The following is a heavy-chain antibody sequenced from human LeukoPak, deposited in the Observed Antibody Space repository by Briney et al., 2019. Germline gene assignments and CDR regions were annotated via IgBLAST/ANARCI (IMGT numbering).Heavy chain of an antibody. J-gene: IGHJ5*02. Sequence: SETLSLTCAVSGGSISGSTYNWGWVRQPPGKGLEWIGSIYYSGSTYYNPSLKSRVTISVDTSKNQFFLKLTSVTAADTAVYYCARVSNWNYGWWSLADPYKNWFDPWGQGTLVTVSS. V-gene: IGHV4-39*07. CDR1: GGSISGSTYN. D-gene: IGHD1-7*01. CDR2: IYYSGST. CDR3: ARVSNWNYGWWSLADPYKNWFDP.